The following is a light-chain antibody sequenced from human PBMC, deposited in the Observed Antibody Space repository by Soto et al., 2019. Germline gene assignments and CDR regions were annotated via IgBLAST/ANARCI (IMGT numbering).Light chain of an antibody. CDR2: LGS. Sequence: DIVMTHSPLSLPVTPGEPAPISCSSSQSLLHSNGYNYLDWYLQKPGQSPQLLIFLGSNRASGVPDRFSGSGSHTDFTLKISRVEAEDVGVYYCMQALQTPPTFGQGTKVDNK. CDR3: MQALQTPPT. CDR1: QSLLHSNGYNY. V-gene: IGKV2-28*01. J-gene: IGKJ1*01.